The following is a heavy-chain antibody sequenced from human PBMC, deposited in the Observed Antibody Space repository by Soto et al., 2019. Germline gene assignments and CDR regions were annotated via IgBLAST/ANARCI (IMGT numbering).Heavy chain of an antibody. D-gene: IGHD1-26*01. CDR3: ARTGSQFTGAFDI. V-gene: IGHV3-33*01. Sequence: GGALRLSCAASGFTCSGYVMHWVRQSPGKGLEWVAVIWYDGSNKYYADSVKGRFTISRDNSKNTLYLQMNSLRAEDTAVYYCARTGSQFTGAFDIWGQGTMVTVSS. CDR2: IWYDGSNK. J-gene: IGHJ3*02. CDR1: GFTCSGYV.